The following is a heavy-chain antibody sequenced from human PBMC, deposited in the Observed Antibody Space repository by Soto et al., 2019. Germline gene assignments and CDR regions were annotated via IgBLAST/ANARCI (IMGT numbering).Heavy chain of an antibody. CDR2: TNTNTGGT. J-gene: IGHJ4*02. CDR3: ARSNTPSVTAPSFDH. CDR1: GYSFTDYY. Sequence: QVQLVQSGAEVKKPGASVKVSCKASGYSFTDYYMHWLRQAPGHGLEWMAWTNTNTGGTNYGQDFQGWVTVTRDTSISKACMELRGLKSGDTAIYYCARSNTPSVTAPSFDHWGQGSLVSVSS. D-gene: IGHD2-21*02. V-gene: IGHV1-2*04.